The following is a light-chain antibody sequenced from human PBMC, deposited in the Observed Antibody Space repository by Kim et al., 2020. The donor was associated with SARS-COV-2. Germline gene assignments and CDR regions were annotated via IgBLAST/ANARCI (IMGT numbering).Light chain of an antibody. CDR2: HAS. V-gene: IGKV3-20*01. J-gene: IGKJ2*01. Sequence: SPGDRATRSCRASQPIRRDCLAWYQQKPGQAPRLLLYHASVRASDIPVRFSGSGSATDFTLTINNLEPEDFAVYYCQRYGGPPPYTFGQGTKLEI. CDR1: QPIRRDC. CDR3: QRYGGPPPYT.